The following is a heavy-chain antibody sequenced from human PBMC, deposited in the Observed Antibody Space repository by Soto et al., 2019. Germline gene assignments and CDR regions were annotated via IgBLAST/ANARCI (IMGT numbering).Heavy chain of an antibody. Sequence: QVQLQESGPGLVKPSQTLSLTCTVSGGSISSRGFYWSWIRQHPGKGLECIGYIPYSGNTYYNPSLRSRVSISVDTSKSQFSLKLSSVTAADTAVYFCAMLYSYFFDYWGPGTLVTVSS. V-gene: IGHV4-31*03. CDR2: IPYSGNT. J-gene: IGHJ4*02. CDR3: AMLYSYFFDY. CDR1: GGSISSRGFY. D-gene: IGHD3-16*02.